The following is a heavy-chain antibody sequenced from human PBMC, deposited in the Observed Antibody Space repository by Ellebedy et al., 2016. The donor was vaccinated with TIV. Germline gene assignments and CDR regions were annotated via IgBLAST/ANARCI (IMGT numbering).Heavy chain of an antibody. CDR3: AKEDYYDSSGPLDY. Sequence: PGGSLRLSCAASGFTFSSYGLSWVRQAPGKGLEWVSGISGSDGTTYHADSVKGRFTISRDNSKNTLYLQMNSLRAEDTAVYYCAKEDYYDSSGPLDYWGQGTLVTVSS. V-gene: IGHV3-23*01. J-gene: IGHJ4*02. CDR1: GFTFSSYG. D-gene: IGHD3-22*01. CDR2: ISGSDGTT.